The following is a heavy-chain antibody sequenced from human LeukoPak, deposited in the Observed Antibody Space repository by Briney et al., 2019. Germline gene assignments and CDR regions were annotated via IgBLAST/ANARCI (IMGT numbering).Heavy chain of an antibody. Sequence: SETLFLTCAVYGGSFSGYYWSWIRQPPGKGLEWIGEINHSGSTNYNPSLKSRVTISVDTSKNQFSLKLSSVTAADTAVYYCARHPPTVTRGFDYWGQGTLVTVSS. CDR1: GGSFSGYY. CDR3: ARHPPTVTRGFDY. D-gene: IGHD4-17*01. J-gene: IGHJ4*02. CDR2: INHSGST. V-gene: IGHV4-34*01.